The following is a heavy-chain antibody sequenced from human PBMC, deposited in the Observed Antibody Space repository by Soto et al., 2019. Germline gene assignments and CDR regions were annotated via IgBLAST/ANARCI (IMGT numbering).Heavy chain of an antibody. CDR1: GYSFDTFG. D-gene: IGHD2-15*01. J-gene: IGHJ2*01. CDR2: ISIEKGDT. CDR3: ARCYCSVGSCFTCWNFDL. Sequence: VQSGAEVKKPGASVKVACKASGYSFDTFGMSWVRQAPGQGLEWMGWISIEKGDTNSAQKFQDRVTMTTDTSTSTAYMELRSLTSDDTAVYYCARCYCSVGSCFTCWNFDLWGRGTLVTVSS. V-gene: IGHV1-18*01.